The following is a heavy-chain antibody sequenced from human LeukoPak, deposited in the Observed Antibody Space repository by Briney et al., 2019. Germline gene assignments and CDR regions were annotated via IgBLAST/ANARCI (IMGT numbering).Heavy chain of an antibody. CDR2: IYPGDSDT. CDR3: ARHGDGSGSYLEADY. CDR1: GYSFTTYW. J-gene: IGHJ4*02. D-gene: IGHD3-10*01. V-gene: IGHV5-51*01. Sequence: AGESLKISCKGSGYSFTTYWIGWVRQMPGKGLEWMGIIYPGDSDTRYSPSFQGQVTISADKSITTAYLQWSSLKASDTAMYYCARHGDGSGSYLEADYWGQGTLVTVSS.